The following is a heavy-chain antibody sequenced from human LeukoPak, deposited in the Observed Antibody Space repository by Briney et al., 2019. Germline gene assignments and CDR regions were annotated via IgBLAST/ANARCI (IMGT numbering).Heavy chain of an antibody. CDR2: IYYSGST. V-gene: IGHV4-39*07. D-gene: IGHD3-3*01. J-gene: IGHJ4*02. Sequence: SETLSLTCTVSGGSISSSTYYWGWIRQPPGKGLEWIGTIYYSGSTYYNPSLKSRVTISVDTSKNQFSLKLSSVTAADTAVYYCARGGYDFWSGYPKYDYWGQGTLVTVSS. CDR1: GGSISSSTYY. CDR3: ARGGYDFWSGYPKYDY.